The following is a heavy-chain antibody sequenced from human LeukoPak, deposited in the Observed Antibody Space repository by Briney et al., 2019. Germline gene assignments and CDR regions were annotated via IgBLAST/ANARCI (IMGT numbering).Heavy chain of an antibody. D-gene: IGHD6-13*01. J-gene: IGHJ4*02. V-gene: IGHV3-23*01. Sequence: PGGSLRLSCAASGFTFSNYAMTWVRQAPGKGLEWVSGISGSGGSTYYADFVKGRFTISRDNSKNTLYLQMNSLRAEDTAVYYCARLAVGPIAAAGFGFDYWGQGTLVTVSS. CDR3: ARLAVGPIAAAGFGFDY. CDR2: ISGSGGST. CDR1: GFTFSNYA.